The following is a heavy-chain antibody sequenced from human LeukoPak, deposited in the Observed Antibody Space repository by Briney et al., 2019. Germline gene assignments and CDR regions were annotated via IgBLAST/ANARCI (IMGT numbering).Heavy chain of an antibody. Sequence: GGSLRLSCAASGFNLSDHYVDWVRQAPGKGLEWVGRIKSKTDGGTTDYAAPVKGRFTISRDDSKNTLYLQMNSLKTEDTAVYYCTTAHDYGGDDAFDIWGQGTMVTVSS. CDR2: IKSKTDGGTT. D-gene: IGHD4-23*01. V-gene: IGHV3-15*01. J-gene: IGHJ3*02. CDR1: GFNLSDHY. CDR3: TTAHDYGGDDAFDI.